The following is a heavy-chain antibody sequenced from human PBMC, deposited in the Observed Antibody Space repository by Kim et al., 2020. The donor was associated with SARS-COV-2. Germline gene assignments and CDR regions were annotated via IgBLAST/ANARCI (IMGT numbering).Heavy chain of an antibody. J-gene: IGHJ4*02. CDR2: INTNTGNP. V-gene: IGHV7-4-1*02. CDR3: AREEKGIDY. CDR1: GYTFTSYA. Sequence: ASVKVSCKASGYTFTSYAINWVRQAPGQGLEWMGWINTNTGNPTYAQGFRGRFVLSLDTSVSTAYLQISSLKAEDTTVYYCAREEKGIDYWGQGTLVTVS.